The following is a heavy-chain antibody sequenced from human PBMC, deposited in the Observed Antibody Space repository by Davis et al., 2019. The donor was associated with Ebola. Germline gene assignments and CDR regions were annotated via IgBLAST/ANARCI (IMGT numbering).Heavy chain of an antibody. CDR3: AKGRDYDFWSGYYIDYGMDV. J-gene: IGHJ6*02. CDR2: IKQDGSQK. V-gene: IGHV3-7*01. Sequence: ETLSLTCTVSGGSISSSSYYWGWIRQAPGKGLEWVANIKQDGSQKYYADSVKGRFTISRDNSKNTLYLQMNSLRAEDTAVYYCAKGRDYDFWSGYYIDYGMDVWGQGTTVTVSS. D-gene: IGHD3-3*01. CDR1: GGSISSSSYY.